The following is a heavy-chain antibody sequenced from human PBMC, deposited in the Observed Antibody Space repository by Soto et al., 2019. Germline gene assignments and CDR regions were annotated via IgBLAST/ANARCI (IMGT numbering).Heavy chain of an antibody. J-gene: IGHJ4*02. CDR1: GFTFDDYA. V-gene: IGHV3-9*01. CDR3: AKEGLPNGGYYFDY. D-gene: IGHD5-12*01. CDR2: ISWNSGSI. Sequence: PGGSLRLSCAASGFTFDDYAMHWVRQAPGKGLEWVSGISWNSGSIGYADSVKGRFTISRDNAKNSLYLQMNSLRAEDTALYYCAKEGLPNGGYYFDYWGQGTLVTVSS.